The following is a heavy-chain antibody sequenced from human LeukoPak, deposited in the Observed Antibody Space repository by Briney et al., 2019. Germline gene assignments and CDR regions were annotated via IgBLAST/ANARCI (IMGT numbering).Heavy chain of an antibody. D-gene: IGHD3-3*01. Sequence: SETLSLTCSVSGYSISSGYYWGWTRQPPGKGLEWIGTIFHDGTTYYNPSLKSRVTISVEKSKNQFSLRLNFVTAADTAVYYCARTIDDFRSGYYLALGYWGQGTLVTVSS. J-gene: IGHJ4*02. CDR3: ARTIDDFRSGYYLALGY. V-gene: IGHV4-38-2*01. CDR1: GYSISSGYY. CDR2: IFHDGTT.